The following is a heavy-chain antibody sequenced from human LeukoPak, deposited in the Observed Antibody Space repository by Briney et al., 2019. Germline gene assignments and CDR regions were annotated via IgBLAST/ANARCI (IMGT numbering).Heavy chain of an antibody. D-gene: IGHD6-13*01. CDR2: IYTSGST. J-gene: IGHJ2*01. CDR1: GGSISSGSYY. V-gene: IGHV4-61*02. CDR3: ARLMGQQLDPYWYFDL. Sequence: SETLSLTCTVSGGSISSGSYYWSWIRQPAGKGLEWIGRIYTSGSTNYNPSLKSRVTISVDTSKNQFSLKLSSVTAADTAVYYCARLMGQQLDPYWYFDLWGRGTLVTVSS.